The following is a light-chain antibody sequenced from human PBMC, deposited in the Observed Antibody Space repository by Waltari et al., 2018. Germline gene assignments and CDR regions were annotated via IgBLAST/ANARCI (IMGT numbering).Light chain of an antibody. CDR3: QQSYSTPPEYT. CDR2: AAS. Sequence: DIQMTQSPSSLSASVGDRVTITCRASQSISSYLNWYQQKPGKAPKLLIYAASSLQSVVPSRFSGSGSGTDFTLTISRLQPEDFATYYCQQSYSTPPEYTFGQGTKLEIK. V-gene: IGKV1-39*01. CDR1: QSISSY. J-gene: IGKJ2*01.